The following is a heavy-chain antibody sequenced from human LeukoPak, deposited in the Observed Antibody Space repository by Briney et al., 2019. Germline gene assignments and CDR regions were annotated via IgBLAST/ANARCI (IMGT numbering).Heavy chain of an antibody. J-gene: IGHJ4*02. Sequence: SETLSLTCSVSGGSISSPNHDWAWIRQPPGQGLEWIGSIYYSGTTYYNLSLKSRVTLSVDTSQNQFSLKLSSVTAADTAIYFCAQSQGPNPGVGNGSPPGAQGTLVPV. CDR3: AQSQGPNPGVGNGSPP. CDR2: IYYSGTT. D-gene: IGHD1-26*01. V-gene: IGHV4-39*01. CDR1: GGSISSPNHD.